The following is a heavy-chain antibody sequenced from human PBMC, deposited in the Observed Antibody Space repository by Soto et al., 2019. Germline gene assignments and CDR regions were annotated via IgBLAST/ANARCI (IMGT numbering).Heavy chain of an antibody. CDR2: INHSGST. D-gene: IGHD3-10*01. Sequence: PSETLSLTCTVSGGSISSSSYYWGWIRQPPGKGLEWIGSINHSGSTNYNPSLKSRVTISVDTSKNQFSLKLSSVTAADTAVYYCAREPYGSGSAWGQGTLVTVSS. CDR1: GGSISSSSYY. CDR3: AREPYGSGSA. J-gene: IGHJ5*02. V-gene: IGHV4-39*07.